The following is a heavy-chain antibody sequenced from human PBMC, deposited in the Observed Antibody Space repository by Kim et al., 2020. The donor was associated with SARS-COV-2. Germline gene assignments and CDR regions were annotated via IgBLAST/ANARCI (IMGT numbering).Heavy chain of an antibody. CDR3: AKMGFTIFGVVPTATFDY. Sequence: KGRFTIARDNSKTTLYLQMNSLRAEDTAVYYCAKMGFTIFGVVPTATFDYWGQGALVTVSS. J-gene: IGHJ4*02. D-gene: IGHD3-3*01. V-gene: IGHV3-23*01.